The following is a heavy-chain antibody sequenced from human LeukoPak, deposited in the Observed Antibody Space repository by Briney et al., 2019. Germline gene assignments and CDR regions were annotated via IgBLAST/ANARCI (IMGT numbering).Heavy chain of an antibody. CDR2: IKYDGTHK. D-gene: IGHD3-22*01. J-gene: IGHJ4*02. CDR1: GISFSSYW. CDR3: ASSHDSSGND. Sequence: GGSLRLSCVASGISFSSYWMAWVRQAPGKGLEWVANIKYDGTHKFYADSVKGRFTISRDNAKDSLFLEMNSLRADDTAVYFCASSHDSSGNDWGQGTLVTVSS. V-gene: IGHV3-7*01.